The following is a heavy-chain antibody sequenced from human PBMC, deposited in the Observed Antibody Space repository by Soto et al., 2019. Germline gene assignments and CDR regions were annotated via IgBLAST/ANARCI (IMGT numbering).Heavy chain of an antibody. D-gene: IGHD7-27*01. Sequence: SQTLSLTCAISGDSVSSNTAAWNWIRQSPSRGLEWLGRTYYRSKWYNDYAVSVKSRITINPDTSKNKYSLQLNSVTPNDTAMYFCARELGHWVDYWGQGALVTVSS. V-gene: IGHV6-1*01. CDR1: GDSVSSNTAA. CDR2: TYYRSKWYN. J-gene: IGHJ4*02. CDR3: ARELGHWVDY.